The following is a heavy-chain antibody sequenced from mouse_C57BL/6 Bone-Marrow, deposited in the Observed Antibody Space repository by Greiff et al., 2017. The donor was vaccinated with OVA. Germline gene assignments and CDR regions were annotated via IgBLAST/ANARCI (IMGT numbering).Heavy chain of an antibody. Sequence: EVKLVESGGGLVQPKGSLKLSCAASGFSFNTYAMNWVRQAPGKGLEWVARIRSKSNNYATYYADSVKDRFTISRDDSESMLYLQMNNLKTEDTAMYYCVRSYYGRAMDYWGQGTSVTVSS. D-gene: IGHD2-10*01. CDR3: VRSYYGRAMDY. CDR1: GFSFNTYA. V-gene: IGHV10-1*01. J-gene: IGHJ4*01. CDR2: IRSKSNNYAT.